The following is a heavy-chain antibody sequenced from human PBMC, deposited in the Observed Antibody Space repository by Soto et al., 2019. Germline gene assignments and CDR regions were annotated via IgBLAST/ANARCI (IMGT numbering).Heavy chain of an antibody. Sequence: SETLSLTCTVSGGSISSGGYYWSWIRQHPGKGLEWIGYIYYSGSTYYNPSLKSRVTISVDTSKNQFSLKLSSVTAADTAVYYCARGRGAARHYYYGMDVWGQGTTVTVSS. CDR3: ARGRGAARHYYYGMDV. V-gene: IGHV4-31*03. D-gene: IGHD6-6*01. CDR2: IYYSGST. CDR1: GGSISSGGYY. J-gene: IGHJ6*02.